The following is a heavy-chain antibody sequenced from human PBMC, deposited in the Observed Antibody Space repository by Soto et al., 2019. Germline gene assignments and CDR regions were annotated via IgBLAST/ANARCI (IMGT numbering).Heavy chain of an antibody. CDR2: INPNNGAT. V-gene: IGHV1-2*02. CDR3: ARVLTSVTTGELDP. D-gene: IGHD4-17*01. J-gene: IGHJ5*02. CDR1: GYTFTAYF. Sequence: QAQLVQSGAAVKKPGASVTVSCKASGYTFTAYFIHWVRQAPGQGVEWVGWINPNNGATNIARKFQGRVTMTRDSSISTAYMELSRVRSDDTAIFYCARVLTSVTTGELDPWGQGTLVTVSS.